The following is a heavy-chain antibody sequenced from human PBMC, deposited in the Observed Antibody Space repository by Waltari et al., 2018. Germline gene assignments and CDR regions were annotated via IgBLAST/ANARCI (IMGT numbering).Heavy chain of an antibody. D-gene: IGHD2-8*02. CDR1: GYSISSGYY. CDR2: IEHSGST. CDR3: ARGDILLVVFDS. Sequence: QVQLQESGPGLVKPSETLSLTCTVSGYSISSGYYWGWIRQPPGKGLEWIGRIEHSGSTYYNPSLKMRVTIAVDKSKNRSSLKLSLVTVADTAVYYCARGDILLVVFDSWGQGTLFTVSS. V-gene: IGHV4-38-2*02. J-gene: IGHJ4*02.